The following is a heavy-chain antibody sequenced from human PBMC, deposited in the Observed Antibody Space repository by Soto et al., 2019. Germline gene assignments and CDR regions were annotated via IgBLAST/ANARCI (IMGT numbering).Heavy chain of an antibody. V-gene: IGHV1-8*01. CDR2: MNAKSGDT. D-gene: IGHD3-16*01. J-gene: IGHJ6*02. CDR1: GYSFSDFD. Sequence: QAHLEQSGAEVKRPGASVKVSCQASGYSFSDFDINWLRQASGQGPEWMGWMNAKSGDTFFAQRFQGKFNMTWDTSLSTAYMEVGRLTSDDTAMYYCARGNPFNYAGFDVWGQGTTVAVSS. CDR3: ARGNPFNYAGFDV.